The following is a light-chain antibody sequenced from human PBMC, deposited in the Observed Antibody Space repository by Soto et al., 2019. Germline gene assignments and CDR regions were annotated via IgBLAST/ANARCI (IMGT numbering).Light chain of an antibody. CDR1: SGYSNYK. CDR2: VGTGGIVG. J-gene: IGLJ1*01. Sequence: QLVLTQPPSASASLGASVTLTCTLSSGYSNYKVDWYQQRPGRGPRFVMRVGTGGIVGSKGDGIPDRFSVLGSGLNRYLTIQNIQEEDESDFYCGADHGSGSNYVYVFGSGTKLTVL. CDR3: GADHGSGSNYVYV. V-gene: IGLV9-49*01.